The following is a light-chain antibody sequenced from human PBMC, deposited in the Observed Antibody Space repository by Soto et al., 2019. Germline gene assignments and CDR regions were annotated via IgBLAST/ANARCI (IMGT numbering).Light chain of an antibody. CDR3: AAWDDRLNGAL. V-gene: IGLV1-44*01. CDR2: SDT. Sequence: QSVLTQPPSASGPPGQRVTMSCSGGSSNIGSNTVSWYQHLPGTAPQLLIYSDTQRASGVADRFSGSKSGTSASLAISGLQSDDEADYYCAAWDDRLNGALFGTGTKVTVL. J-gene: IGLJ1*01. CDR1: SSNIGSNT.